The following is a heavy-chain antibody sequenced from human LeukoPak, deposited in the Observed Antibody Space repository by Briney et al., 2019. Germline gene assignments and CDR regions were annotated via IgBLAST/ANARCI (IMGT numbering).Heavy chain of an antibody. D-gene: IGHD2-15*01. V-gene: IGHV4-31*03. J-gene: IGHJ4*02. CDR3: ARDGSYCSGGSCYRNLDY. CDR2: IYYSGST. CDR1: GGSISSGGYY. Sequence: PSETLSLTCTVSGGSISSGGYYWSWVRQHPGKGLEWIGYIYYSGSTYYNPSLKSRVTISVDTSKNQFSLKLSSVTATDTAVYYCARDGSYCSGGSCYRNLDYWGQGTLVTVSS.